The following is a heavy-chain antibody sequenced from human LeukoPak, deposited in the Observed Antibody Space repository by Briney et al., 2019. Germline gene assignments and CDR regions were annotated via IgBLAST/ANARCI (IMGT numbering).Heavy chain of an antibody. J-gene: IGHJ4*02. CDR2: ISGSGGTT. V-gene: IGHV3-23*01. CDR1: GFIFSNYA. D-gene: IGHD3-22*01. CDR3: ASLYYYDSSGYYPGDY. Sequence: AGGSLRLSCAASGFIFSNYATSWVRQAPGKGLEWVSAISGSGGTTYYADSVKGRFTISRDNPKNSLYLQMNSLRAEDTAVYYCASLYYYDSSGYYPGDYWGQGTLVTVPS.